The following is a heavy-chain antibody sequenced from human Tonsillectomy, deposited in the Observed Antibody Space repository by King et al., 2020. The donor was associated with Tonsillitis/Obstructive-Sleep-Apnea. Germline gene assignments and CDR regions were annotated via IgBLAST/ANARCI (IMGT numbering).Heavy chain of an antibody. J-gene: IGHJ4*02. CDR3: ARMARGIVVDAFLDY. CDR1: GYSISSSNW. Sequence: LQLQESGPGLVKPSDTLSLTCAVSGYSISSSNWWGWIRQPPGKGLEWIGYIYYSGSTYYNPSLKSRVTMSVDTSKNQFSLKLSSVTAVDTAVYYCARMARGIVVDAFLDYWGQGTLVTVSS. D-gene: IGHD3-22*01. V-gene: IGHV4-28*01. CDR2: IYYSGST.